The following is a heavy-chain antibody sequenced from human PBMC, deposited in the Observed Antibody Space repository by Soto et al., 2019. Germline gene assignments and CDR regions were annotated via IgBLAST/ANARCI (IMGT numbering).Heavy chain of an antibody. V-gene: IGHV4-34*01. Sequence: PSETLSLTCAVHVGSFSGYYWDWIRQPPGKGLEWIGEVNHGGTSNYNPSLKSRAIISVDTSKNQFSLKLSSVTAADTAVYYCARRYGYSFDYWGQGTLVTVS. CDR1: VGSFSGYY. D-gene: IGHD1-1*01. CDR3: ARRYGYSFDY. CDR2: VNHGGTS. J-gene: IGHJ4*02.